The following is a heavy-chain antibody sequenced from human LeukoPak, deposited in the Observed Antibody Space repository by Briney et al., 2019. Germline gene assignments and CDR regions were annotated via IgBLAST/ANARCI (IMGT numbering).Heavy chain of an antibody. CDR1: GGSISSNSYY. CDR2: IYYSGST. J-gene: IGHJ6*03. V-gene: IGHV4-61*01. Sequence: PSETLSLTCTVSGGSISSNSYYWSWIRQPPGKGLEWIGYIYYSGSTNYNPSLKSRVTISVDTSKNQFSLKLSSVTAADTAVYYCARVLIKVDTAMGPGAGGNYYMDVWGKGTTVTVSS. D-gene: IGHD5-18*01. CDR3: ARVLIKVDTAMGPGAGGNYYMDV.